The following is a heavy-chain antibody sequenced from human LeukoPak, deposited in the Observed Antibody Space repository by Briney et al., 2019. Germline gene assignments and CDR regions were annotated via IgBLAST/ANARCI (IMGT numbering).Heavy chain of an antibody. CDR1: GGSFSGYY. D-gene: IGHD2-2*01. J-gene: IGHJ4*02. CDR3: ASTGGYCSSTSCSHLDY. Sequence: KSSETLSLTCAVYGGSFSGYYWSWIRQPPGKGLEWIGEINHSGSTNYNPSLKSRVTISVDTSKNQFSLKLSSVTAADTAVYYCASTGGYCSSTSCSHLDYRGQGTLVTVSS. V-gene: IGHV4-34*01. CDR2: INHSGST.